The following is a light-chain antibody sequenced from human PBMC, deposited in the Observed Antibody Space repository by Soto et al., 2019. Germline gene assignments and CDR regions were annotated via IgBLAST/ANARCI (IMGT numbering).Light chain of an antibody. Sequence: DIQMTQSPSSLSASVGDRVTITCRASQGINNYLAWFQQKPGKVPQLLIYSASTLQSGVPSRFSGSGSGTDFTLTISSLQPEDVATYYCLKPNGAPWTFGHGTKVEIK. CDR2: SAS. CDR3: LKPNGAPWT. CDR1: QGINNY. J-gene: IGKJ1*01. V-gene: IGKV1-27*01.